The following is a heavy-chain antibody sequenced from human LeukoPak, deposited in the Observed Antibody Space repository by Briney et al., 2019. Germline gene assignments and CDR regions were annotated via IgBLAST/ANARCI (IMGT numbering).Heavy chain of an antibody. Sequence: GGSLRLSCAASGFTFSNYMMHWVRQAPGKGLVWVSRIKSDGITITYADSVKGRFTISRDNAKNTLYLQMNSLRAEDTAVYYCARQKWDSFDYWGQGTLVTVSS. CDR3: ARQKWDSFDY. J-gene: IGHJ4*02. V-gene: IGHV3-74*01. CDR2: IKSDGITI. CDR1: GFTFSNYM. D-gene: IGHD1-26*01.